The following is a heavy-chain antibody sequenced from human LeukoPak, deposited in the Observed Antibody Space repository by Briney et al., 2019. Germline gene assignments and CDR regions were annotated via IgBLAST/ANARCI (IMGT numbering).Heavy chain of an antibody. V-gene: IGHV3-30*02. Sequence: GGSLRLPCAASGFTFSSYGMHWVRQAPGKGLEWVAFIRYDGNNEYYGDSVKGRFTISRDNSKNTLYLQMNSLRVEDTAVYYCAKVQTLSSSALDYWGQGTLVTVSS. D-gene: IGHD6-6*01. CDR3: AKVQTLSSSALDY. CDR1: GFTFSSYG. J-gene: IGHJ4*02. CDR2: IRYDGNNE.